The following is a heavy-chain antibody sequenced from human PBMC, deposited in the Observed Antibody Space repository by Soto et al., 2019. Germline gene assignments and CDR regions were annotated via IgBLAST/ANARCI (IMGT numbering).Heavy chain of an antibody. Sequence: RGSLRLSCSASVFTFSSYSMNWFRQAPGKGLEWVSSISSSSSYIYYADSVKGRFTISRDNAKNSLYLQMNSLRAEDTAVYYCARDRATYNTLVVPAVSNLNWFDPWGQGTLVTVSS. CDR2: ISSSSSYI. J-gene: IGHJ5*02. D-gene: IGHD2-2*01. CDR1: VFTFSSYS. CDR3: ARDRATYNTLVVPAVSNLNWFDP. V-gene: IGHV3-21*01.